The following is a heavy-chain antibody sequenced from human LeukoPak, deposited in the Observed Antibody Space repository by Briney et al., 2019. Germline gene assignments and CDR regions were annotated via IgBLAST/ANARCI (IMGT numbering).Heavy chain of an antibody. CDR3: AKGTLFDWLLSSFDY. Sequence: GGSLRLSCAASGFTVSSNYMSWVRQAPGKGLEWVSVIYSGGSTYYADSVKGRFTISRDNSKNTLYLQMNSLRAEDTAVYYCAKGTLFDWLLSSFDYWGQGTLVTVSS. CDR1: GFTVSSNY. J-gene: IGHJ4*02. D-gene: IGHD3-9*01. V-gene: IGHV3-53*01. CDR2: IYSGGST.